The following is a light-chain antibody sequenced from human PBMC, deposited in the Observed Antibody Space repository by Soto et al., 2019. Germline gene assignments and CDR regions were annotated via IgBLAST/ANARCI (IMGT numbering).Light chain of an antibody. V-gene: IGKV4-1*01. CDR3: HQYYSIPRT. Sequence: DIVMTQSPDSLAVSLGERATINCKSSQSVLHSPTNNNYLAWYQKKPGQPPKLLIYWAFTRESGVPDRFSGSGSGNDFTLTINSLQAEDAAVYYCHQYYSIPRTFGQGTKVEIK. CDR1: QSVLHSPTNNNY. CDR2: WAF. J-gene: IGKJ1*01.